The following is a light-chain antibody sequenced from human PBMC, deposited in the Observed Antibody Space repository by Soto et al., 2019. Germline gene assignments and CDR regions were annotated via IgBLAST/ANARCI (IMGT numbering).Light chain of an antibody. J-gene: IGKJ1*01. CDR3: LQVYSFPRT. V-gene: IGKV1-5*03. Sequence: DIQMTQSPSTLSGSVGDRVTITCRASQTISSWLAWYQQKPGKAPKLLIYKASTLKSGVPSRFSGSGSGTEFTLTISSLQPEDFASYFCLQVYSFPRTFGLGTKVDIK. CDR2: KAS. CDR1: QTISSW.